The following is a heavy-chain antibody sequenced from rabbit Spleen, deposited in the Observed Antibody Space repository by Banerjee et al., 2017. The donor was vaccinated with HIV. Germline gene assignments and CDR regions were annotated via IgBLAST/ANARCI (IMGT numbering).Heavy chain of an antibody. D-gene: IGHD1-1*01. V-gene: IGHV1S45*01. CDR2: INMFTGKS. J-gene: IGHJ4*01. CDR3: ARDLVAVIGWNFNL. Sequence: QEQLEESGGGLVKPGASLTLTCTASGVSFSFSSYICWVRQAPGKGLEWIACINMFTGKSVYASWAKGRFMMSRTSSTTVTLQMTSLTVADTATYFCARDLVAVIGWNFNLWGPGTLVTVS. CDR1: GVSFSFSSY.